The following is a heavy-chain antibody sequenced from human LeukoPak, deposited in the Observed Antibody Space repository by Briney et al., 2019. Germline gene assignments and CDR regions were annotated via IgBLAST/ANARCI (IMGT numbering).Heavy chain of an antibody. J-gene: IGHJ4*02. CDR1: GYTFTGYY. Sequence: ASVKVSCKASGYTFTGYYMHWVRQAPGQGLEWMGWINPNSGGTNYAQKFQGRVTMTRDTSISTAYMELSRLRSDDTAVYYCARDLVAYCGGDCWVHDYWGQGTLVTVSS. V-gene: IGHV1-2*02. CDR3: ARDLVAYCGGDCWVHDY. CDR2: INPNSGGT. D-gene: IGHD2-21*02.